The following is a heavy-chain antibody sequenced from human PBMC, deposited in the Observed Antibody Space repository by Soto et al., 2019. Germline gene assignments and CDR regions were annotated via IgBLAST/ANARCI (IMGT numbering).Heavy chain of an antibody. V-gene: IGHV3-30*18. D-gene: IGHD3-10*01. J-gene: IGHJ4*02. CDR3: AKDLLGVRGVITRPLGY. Sequence: QVQLVESGGGVVQPGRSLRLSCAASGFTFSSYGMHWVRQAPGKGLEWVAVISYDGSNKYYADSVKGRFTISRDNSKNSLYLQMNGLRAEDTAVYYCAKDLLGVRGVITRPLGYWGQGTLVTVSS. CDR1: GFTFSSYG. CDR2: ISYDGSNK.